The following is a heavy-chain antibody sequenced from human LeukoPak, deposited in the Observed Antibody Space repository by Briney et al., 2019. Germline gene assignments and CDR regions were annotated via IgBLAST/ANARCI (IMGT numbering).Heavy chain of an antibody. CDR3: ARSDYDILTGYYTPGLY. CDR1: GGSISSYY. D-gene: IGHD3-9*01. CDR2: IYYSGST. Sequence: PSETLSLTCTVSGGSISSYYWSWIRQPPGKGLEWIGYIYYSGSTNYNPSLKSRVTISVDTSKNQFSLKLSSVTAADTAVYYCARSDYDILTGYYTPGLYWGQGTLVTVSS. J-gene: IGHJ4*02. V-gene: IGHV4-59*01.